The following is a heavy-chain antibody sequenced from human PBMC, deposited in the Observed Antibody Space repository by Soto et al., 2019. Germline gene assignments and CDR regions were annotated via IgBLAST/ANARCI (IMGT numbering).Heavy chain of an antibody. CDR1: GFIFSSYA. CDR2: ISGSGGST. Sequence: EVQLLESGGGLVQPGGSLRLSCAASGFIFSSYAMSWVRQAPGKGLEWVSAISGSGGSTYYADSVKGRFTISRDNSKNTLYLQMNSLRAEDTAVYYCAKIERGSGWFSDYWGQGTLVTVSS. J-gene: IGHJ4*02. V-gene: IGHV3-23*01. CDR3: AKIERGSGWFSDY. D-gene: IGHD6-19*01.